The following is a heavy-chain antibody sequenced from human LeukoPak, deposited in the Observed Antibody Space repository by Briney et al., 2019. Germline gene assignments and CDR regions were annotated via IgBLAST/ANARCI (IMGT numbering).Heavy chain of an antibody. J-gene: IGHJ6*03. V-gene: IGHV1-69*05. Sequence: ASVKVSFKASGGTFSSYAISWVRQAPGQGLEWMGGIIPIFGTANYAQKFQGRVTITTDESTSTAYMELSSLRSEDTAVYYCARGPIVTIFGVVTGYYYYMDVWGKGTTVTVSS. CDR1: GGTFSSYA. D-gene: IGHD3-3*01. CDR3: ARGPIVTIFGVVTGYYYYMDV. CDR2: IIPIFGTA.